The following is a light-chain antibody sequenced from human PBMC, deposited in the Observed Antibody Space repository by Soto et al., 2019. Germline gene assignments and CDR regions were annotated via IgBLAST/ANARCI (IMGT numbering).Light chain of an antibody. J-gene: IGKJ1*01. V-gene: IGKV3-20*01. CDR3: QQHGSSPRT. Sequence: EIVLTQSPGTLSLSPGERVTLSCRASQSVSSTYLAWYQQKPGQAPRLLLYGASSRATGIPDRFSGSGSGTDFTVTISRLEPEGFAVYYWQQHGSSPRTFGQGTKVEIK. CDR1: QSVSSTY. CDR2: GAS.